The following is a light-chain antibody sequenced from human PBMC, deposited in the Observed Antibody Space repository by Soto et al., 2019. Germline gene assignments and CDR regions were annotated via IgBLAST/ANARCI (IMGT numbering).Light chain of an antibody. CDR2: DAS. V-gene: IGKV3-11*01. CDR1: QSVSSY. J-gene: IGKJ5*01. CDR3: QQRSNWPSIT. Sequence: EIVLTQSPATLSLSPGERATLSCRASQSVSSYLAWYQQKPGQAPRLLIYDASNRATGIPARFSGSGSGTDFSLPISSLEPEDFAVYYCQQRSNWPSITFGQGTLLEIK.